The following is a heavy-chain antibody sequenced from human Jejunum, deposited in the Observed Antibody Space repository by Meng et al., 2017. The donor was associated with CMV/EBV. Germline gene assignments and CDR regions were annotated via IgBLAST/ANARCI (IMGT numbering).Heavy chain of an antibody. CDR3: VKDRGAVTGNYYYYAMDV. CDR1: S. D-gene: IGHD3-16*01. CDR2: ISSSSTYI. J-gene: IGHJ6*02. Sequence: SMNWVRKAQGKGLEWISSISSSSTYIYYADSLKGRFTISRDNNKNSLYLQMNSLRTEDTALYYCVKDRGAVTGNYYYYAMDVWGQGTTVTVSS. V-gene: IGHV3-21*04.